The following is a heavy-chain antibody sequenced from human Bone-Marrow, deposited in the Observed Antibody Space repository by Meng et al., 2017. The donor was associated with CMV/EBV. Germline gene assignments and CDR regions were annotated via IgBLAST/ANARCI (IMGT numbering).Heavy chain of an antibody. D-gene: IGHD2-21*01. CDR1: GGSLRRYG. V-gene: IGHV3-23*01. CDR3: AKDHWVAPNTYGGGAFDT. Sequence: GGSLRLSCVVSGGSLRRYGMSWVRQAPGKGLEWVSGISGSGSRTHFADSVKGRFSISRDTSKNTIFLQMNSLRAEDTAVYYCAKDHWVAPNTYGGGAFDTWGQGTMVTVSS. J-gene: IGHJ3*02. CDR2: ISGSGSRT.